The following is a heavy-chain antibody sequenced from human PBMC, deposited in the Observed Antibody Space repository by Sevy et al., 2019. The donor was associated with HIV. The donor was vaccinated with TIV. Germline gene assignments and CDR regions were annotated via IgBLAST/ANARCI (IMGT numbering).Heavy chain of an antibody. Sequence: SETLSLTCTVSGGSISSYYWSWIRQPPGKGLEWIGYIYYSGSTNYNPSLKSRVTISVATSKNQFSLKLSSVTAADTAVYYCARDNRVSSPYYYYMDVWGKGTTVTVSS. D-gene: IGHD3-16*01. CDR2: IYYSGST. J-gene: IGHJ6*03. CDR3: ARDNRVSSPYYYYMDV. V-gene: IGHV4-59*01. CDR1: GGSISSYY.